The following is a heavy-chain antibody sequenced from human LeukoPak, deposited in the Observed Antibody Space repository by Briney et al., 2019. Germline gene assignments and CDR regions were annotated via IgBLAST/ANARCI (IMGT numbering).Heavy chain of an antibody. D-gene: IGHD2-2*01. J-gene: IGHJ4*02. CDR3: ARGLRGKYQLLCYFDY. CDR2: ISYDGSNK. V-gene: IGHV3-30*04. Sequence: PGRSLRLSCAASGFTFSSYAMHWVRQAPGKGLEWVAVISYDGSNKYYADSVKGRFTISRDNSKNTLYLQMNSLRAEDTAVYYCARGLRGKYQLLCYFDYWGQGTLVTVSP. CDR1: GFTFSSYA.